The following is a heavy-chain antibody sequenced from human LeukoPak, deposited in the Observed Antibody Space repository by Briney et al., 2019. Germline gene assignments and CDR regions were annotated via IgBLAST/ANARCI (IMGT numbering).Heavy chain of an antibody. D-gene: IGHD4-23*01. CDR2: IGYEGVHK. CDR1: GFTFNNFG. Sequence: GGSLRLSCAASGFTFNNFGMRGVRQAPGKGLEWVSFIGYEGVHKYYADSVKGRFTISKDNSKATLYLEMNSLRPEDTAVYYCAKDLHGGYSSDYWGQGTLVTVFS. CDR3: AKDLHGGYSSDY. V-gene: IGHV3-30*02. J-gene: IGHJ4*02.